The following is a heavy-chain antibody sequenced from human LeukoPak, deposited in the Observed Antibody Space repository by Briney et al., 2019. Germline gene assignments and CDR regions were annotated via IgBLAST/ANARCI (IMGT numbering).Heavy chain of an antibody. Sequence: SETLSLTCTVSGGSFSSHYWSWIRQPPGKGLEWIGYISYIGRTNYNPSLKSRVTISVDTSKNQFSLKLSSVTAADTAVYYCARDPTTVTKGLDIWGQGTMVTVSS. CDR3: ARDPTTVTKGLDI. D-gene: IGHD4-17*01. J-gene: IGHJ3*02. V-gene: IGHV4-59*11. CDR2: ISYIGRT. CDR1: GGSFSSHY.